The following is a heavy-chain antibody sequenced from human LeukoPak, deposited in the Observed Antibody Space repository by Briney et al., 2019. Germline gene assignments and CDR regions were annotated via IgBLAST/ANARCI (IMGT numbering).Heavy chain of an antibody. J-gene: IGHJ6*03. D-gene: IGHD2-2*01. V-gene: IGHV1-8*03. CDR3: ARGHRYCSSTSCYYYYYMDV. CDR1: GYTFTSYG. CDR2: ISAYNGNT. Sequence: ASVKVSCKASGYTFTSYGISWVRQAPGQGLERMGWISAYNGNTGYAQKFQGRVTITRNTSISTAYMELSSLRSEDTAVYYCARGHRYCSSTSCYYYYYMDVWGKGTTVTVSS.